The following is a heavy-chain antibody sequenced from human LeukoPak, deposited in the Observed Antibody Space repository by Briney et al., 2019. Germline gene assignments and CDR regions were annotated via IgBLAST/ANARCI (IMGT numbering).Heavy chain of an antibody. CDR1: GFTFSSTA. J-gene: IGHJ4*02. D-gene: IGHD6-13*01. V-gene: IGHV3-33*06. CDR3: AKWQGVGAAGHFDY. Sequence: PGSSLRLSCAVSGFTFSSTAMYWVRQAPGKGLEWVAVIWYDGTNKFHADSVKGRFTISRDNSKNMLYLQMNSLRVEDTAVYYRAKWQGVGAAGHFDYWGQGSLVIVSS. CDR2: IWYDGTNK.